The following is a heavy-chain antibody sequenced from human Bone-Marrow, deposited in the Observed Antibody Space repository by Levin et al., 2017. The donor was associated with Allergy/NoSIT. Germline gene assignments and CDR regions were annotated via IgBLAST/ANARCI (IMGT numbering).Heavy chain of an antibody. CDR1: GFTFSDYY. Sequence: GESLKISCAASGFTFSDYYMSWIRQAPGKGLEWVSYISSSGSTIYYADSVKGRFTISRDNAKNSLYLQMNSLRAEDTAVYYCARWGIHDAFDIWGQGTMVTVSS. CDR2: ISSSGSTI. J-gene: IGHJ3*02. CDR3: ARWGIHDAFDI. D-gene: IGHD6-13*01. V-gene: IGHV3-11*01.